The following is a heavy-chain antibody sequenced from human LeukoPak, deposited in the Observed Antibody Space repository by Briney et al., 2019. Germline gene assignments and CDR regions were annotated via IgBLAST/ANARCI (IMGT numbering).Heavy chain of an antibody. D-gene: IGHD6-6*01. CDR3: VATRSYGTFDF. V-gene: IGHV3-48*01. CDR2: ISSDNIII. Sequence: PGGSLRLSCAASGFTFSSYNMNWVRQALGKGLEWVSYISSDNIIIYYADSVKGRFTISRDNAKNSLYLQMNSLRAEDTAVYYCVATRSYGTFDFWGQGTMVTVSS. CDR1: GFTFSSYN. J-gene: IGHJ3*01.